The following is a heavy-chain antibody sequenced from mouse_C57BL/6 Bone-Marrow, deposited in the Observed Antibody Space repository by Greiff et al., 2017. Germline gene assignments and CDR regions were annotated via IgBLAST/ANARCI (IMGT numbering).Heavy chain of an antibody. Sequence: VQLQQSGAELARPGASVKLSCKASGYTFTSYGISWVKQRTGPGLEWIGEIYPRSGNPYSNEKFKGKATLTADKYSSPADMELRSLTSEDSAVYFYARDLYDDYYDAIDYWGQGTSVTVSS. V-gene: IGHV1-81*01. J-gene: IGHJ4*01. CDR3: ARDLYDDYYDAIDY. CDR2: IYPRSGNP. D-gene: IGHD2-3*01. CDR1: GYTFTSYG.